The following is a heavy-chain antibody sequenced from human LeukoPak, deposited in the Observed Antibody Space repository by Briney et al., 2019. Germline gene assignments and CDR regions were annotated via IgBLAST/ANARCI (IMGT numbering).Heavy chain of an antibody. V-gene: IGHV4-30-2*01. CDR2: IYHSGST. Sequence: SETLSLTCTVSGGSISSGGYYWSWIRQPPGKGLEWIGYIYHSGSTYYNPSLKNRVTISVDRSKNQFSLKLSSVTAADTAVYYCARGAFYYFDYWGQGTLVTVSS. J-gene: IGHJ4*02. D-gene: IGHD3-3*01. CDR3: ARGAFYYFDY. CDR1: GGSISSGGYY.